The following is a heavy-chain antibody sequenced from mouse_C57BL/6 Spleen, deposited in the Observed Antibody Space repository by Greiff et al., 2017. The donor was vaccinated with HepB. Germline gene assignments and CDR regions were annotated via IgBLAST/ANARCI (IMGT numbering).Heavy chain of an antibody. J-gene: IGHJ1*03. Sequence: VQLKQSGPELVKPGASVKISCKASGYTFTDYYMNWVKQSHGKSLEWIGDINPNNGGTSYNQKFKGKATLTVDKSSSTAYMELRRLTSEDSAVYYCALITTVVATDWYFDVWGTGTTVTVSS. CDR1: GYTFTDYY. V-gene: IGHV1-26*01. D-gene: IGHD1-1*01. CDR3: ALITTVVATDWYFDV. CDR2: INPNNGGT.